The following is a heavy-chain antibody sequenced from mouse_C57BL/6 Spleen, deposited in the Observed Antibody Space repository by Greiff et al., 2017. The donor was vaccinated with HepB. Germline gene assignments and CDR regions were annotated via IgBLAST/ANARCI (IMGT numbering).Heavy chain of an antibody. J-gene: IGHJ4*01. CDR1: GFSLTSYG. Sequence: QVQLQQSGPGLVQPSQSLSITCTVSGFSLTSYGVHWVRQSPGKGLEWLGVIWRGGSTDYNAAFMSRLSITKDNSKSQVFFKMNSLQADDTAIYYCAKIYYGSSYAMDYWGQGTSVTVSS. D-gene: IGHD1-1*01. CDR3: AKIYYGSSYAMDY. V-gene: IGHV2-5*01. CDR2: IWRGGST.